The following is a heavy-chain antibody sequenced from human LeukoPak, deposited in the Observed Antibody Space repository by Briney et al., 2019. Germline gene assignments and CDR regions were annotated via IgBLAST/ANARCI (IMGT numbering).Heavy chain of an antibody. J-gene: IGHJ6*03. CDR2: ISSIGATI. CDR3: ARDNGSGSYRYYYYYMDV. Sequence: GGSLRLSCAASGFTFSDYSMNWVRQATGKGLEWVSYISSIGATIYYADSVKGRFTISRDNAKNSLYLQMNSLRAEDTAVYYCARDNGSGSYRYYYYYMDVWGKGTTVTVSS. V-gene: IGHV3-48*01. CDR1: GFTFSDYS. D-gene: IGHD3-10*01.